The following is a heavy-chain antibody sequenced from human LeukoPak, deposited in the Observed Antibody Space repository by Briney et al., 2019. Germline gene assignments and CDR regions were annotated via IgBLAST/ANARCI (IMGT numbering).Heavy chain of an antibody. J-gene: IGHJ6*04. CDR1: GSTFSSYK. CDR3: AELGITMIGGV. V-gene: IGHV3-48*03. CDR2: ISSSGSTI. D-gene: IGHD3-10*02. Sequence: GGSLRLSCAAPGSTFSSYKRNWFRQAPGKGLEWVSYISSSGSTIYYADSVKGRFTISRDNAKNSLYLQMNSLRAEDTAVYYCAELGITMIGGVWGKGTTVTISS.